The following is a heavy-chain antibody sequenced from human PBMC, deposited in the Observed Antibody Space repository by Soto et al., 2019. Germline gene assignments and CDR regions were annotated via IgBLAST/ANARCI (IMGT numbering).Heavy chain of an antibody. CDR1: GYTFTSYY. CDR2: INPSGGST. V-gene: IGHV1-46*01. Sequence: GASVKVSCKASGYTFTSYYMHWVRQAPGQGLEWMGIINPSGGSTSYAQKFQGRVTMTRDTSTSTVYMELSSLRSEDTAVYYCARSKPPGYYCYGMDVWGQGTTVTVSS. J-gene: IGHJ6*02. CDR3: ARSKPPGYYCYGMDV.